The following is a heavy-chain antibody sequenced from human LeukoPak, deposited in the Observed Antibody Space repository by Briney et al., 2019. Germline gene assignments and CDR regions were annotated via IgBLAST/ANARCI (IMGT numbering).Heavy chain of an antibody. CDR3: ASPCERGRLCDFDY. CDR1: GFTFSSYW. CDR2: IKQDGSEK. J-gene: IGHJ4*02. Sequence: GGSLRLSCAASGFTFSSYWMSWVRQAPGKGLEGGANIKQDGSEKYYVDSVKGRFTISRDNAENSLYLQMNSLRAEDTAVYYCASPCERGRLCDFDYWGRGTLVTVSS. D-gene: IGHD1-26*01. V-gene: IGHV3-7*01.